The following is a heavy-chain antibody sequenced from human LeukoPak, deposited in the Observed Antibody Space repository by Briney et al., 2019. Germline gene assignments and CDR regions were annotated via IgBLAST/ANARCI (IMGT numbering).Heavy chain of an antibody. CDR1: GGSITSYY. V-gene: IGHV4-59*01. Sequence: PSETLSLTCTVSGGSITSYYWSWIRQPPGKGLEWIGYIHYSGSTNYNPSLKSRVTISVDTSKNQFSLKLSSVTAADTAVYYCARIGSSWNFDFDYWGQGTLVTVSS. D-gene: IGHD6-13*01. J-gene: IGHJ4*02. CDR2: IHYSGST. CDR3: ARIGSSWNFDFDY.